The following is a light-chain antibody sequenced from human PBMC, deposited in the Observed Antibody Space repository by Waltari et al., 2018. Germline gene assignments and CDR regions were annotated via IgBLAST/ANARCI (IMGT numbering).Light chain of an antibody. V-gene: IGKV1-5*01. CDR1: KSVNTW. J-gene: IGKJ1*01. CDR3: QTLRT. CDR2: DAS. Sequence: DIQMTQSPSTLSAFVGDRVTITCRASKSVNTWLAWYQQKPGKVPKRLIYDASSLQSGVPSRFSGSGSGTDFTLTISSLQPDDFATYYCQTLRTFGQGTKVEIK.